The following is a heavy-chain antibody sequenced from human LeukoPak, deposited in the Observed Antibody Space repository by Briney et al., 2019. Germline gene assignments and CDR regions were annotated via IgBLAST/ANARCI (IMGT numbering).Heavy chain of an antibody. CDR3: ARGRALYYDILTGLNLEAFDI. CDR2: IYYSGST. V-gene: IGHV4-39*07. D-gene: IGHD3-9*01. Sequence: KPSETLSLTCTVSGGSISSSIYYWGWIRQPPGKGLEWIGSIYYSGSTYYNPSLKSRVTISVDTSKNQFSLKLSSVTAADTAVYYCARGRALYYDILTGLNLEAFDIWGQGTMVTVSS. J-gene: IGHJ3*02. CDR1: GGSISSSIYY.